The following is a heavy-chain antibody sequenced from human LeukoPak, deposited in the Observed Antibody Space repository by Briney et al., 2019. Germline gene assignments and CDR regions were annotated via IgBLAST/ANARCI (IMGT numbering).Heavy chain of an antibody. V-gene: IGHV4-4*07. CDR2: IYTSGST. D-gene: IGHD6-6*01. J-gene: IGHJ4*02. CDR3: ARVSSSSGLRKLYYFDY. Sequence: SETLSLTCTVSGGSISSYYWSWIRQPAGKGLEWIGRIYTSGSTNYNPSLKSRVTMSVDTSKNQFSLKLSSVTAADTAVYYCARVSSSSGLRKLYYFDYWGQGTLVTVFS. CDR1: GGSISSYY.